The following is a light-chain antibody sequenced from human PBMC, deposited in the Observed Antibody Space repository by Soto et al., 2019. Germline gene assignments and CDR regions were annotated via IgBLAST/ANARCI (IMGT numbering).Light chain of an antibody. CDR1: KSVRRW. CDR2: DDS. V-gene: IGKV1-5*01. J-gene: IGKJ1*01. CDR3: QQYKRYSRT. Sequence: GHRVTITCQARKSVRRWLGWKQQKPGKASKLLIYDDSSFESGGASRFSGSGSRTEFTPTITSLQPDDFGTYSCQQYKRYSRTFGQGTKVDI.